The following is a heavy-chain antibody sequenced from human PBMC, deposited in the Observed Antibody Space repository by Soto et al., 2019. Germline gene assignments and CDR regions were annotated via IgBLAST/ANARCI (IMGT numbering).Heavy chain of an antibody. D-gene: IGHD7-27*01. V-gene: IGHV6-1*01. J-gene: IGHJ3*02. Sequence: SQTLSLTCAISGDSVSSNSAAWNWIRQSPSRGLEWLGRTYYRSRWYNDFALSVKSRITINPDTSKNQFSLQLNSMIPEDTAVYYRARAKLGLNAFEIWGQGTMVTVSS. CDR3: ARAKLGLNAFEI. CDR2: TYYRSRWYN. CDR1: GDSVSSNSAA.